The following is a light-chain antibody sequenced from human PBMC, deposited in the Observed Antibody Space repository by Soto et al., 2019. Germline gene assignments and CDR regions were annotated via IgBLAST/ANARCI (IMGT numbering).Light chain of an antibody. V-gene: IGKV3D-15*01. CDR1: QSVSDN. CDR3: QKYNSAPRL. Sequence: EIVLTQSPATLSVSPGERATLSCRASQSVSDNLAWYQQKPGQAPRLLLYGASIRATDIPARFSGSGSGTEFSLTISSLQPEDVATYYCQKYNSAPRLFGPGTKVDIK. CDR2: GAS. J-gene: IGKJ3*01.